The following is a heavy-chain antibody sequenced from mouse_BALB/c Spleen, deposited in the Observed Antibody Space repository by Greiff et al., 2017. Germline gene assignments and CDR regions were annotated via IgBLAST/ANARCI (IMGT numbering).Heavy chain of an antibody. D-gene: IGHD1-1*01. J-gene: IGHJ2*01. Sequence: ELVKPGASVKLSCKASGYTFTSYWINWIKQRPGQGLEWIGRIAPGSGSTDYNEMFKGKATLTVDTSSSTAYIQLSSLSSEDSAVYFCARDNYYGSPPFDYWGQGTTLTVSS. CDR3: ARDNYYGSPPFDY. CDR2: IAPGSGST. CDR1: GYTFTSYW. V-gene: IGHV1S41*01.